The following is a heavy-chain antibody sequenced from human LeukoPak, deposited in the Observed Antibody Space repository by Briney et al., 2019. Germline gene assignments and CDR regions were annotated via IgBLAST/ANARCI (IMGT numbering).Heavy chain of an antibody. D-gene: IGHD3-10*01. CDR2: ISGSGGST. CDR1: GFTFSSYA. Sequence: GGSLRLSCAASGFTFSSYAMSWVRQAPGKGLEWVSAISGSGGSTYYADSVKGRFTISRDNSKNTLYLQMNSLRAEDTAVYYCAEPYGSGSNKNGDAFDIWGQGTMVTVSS. J-gene: IGHJ3*02. CDR3: AEPYGSGSNKNGDAFDI. V-gene: IGHV3-23*01.